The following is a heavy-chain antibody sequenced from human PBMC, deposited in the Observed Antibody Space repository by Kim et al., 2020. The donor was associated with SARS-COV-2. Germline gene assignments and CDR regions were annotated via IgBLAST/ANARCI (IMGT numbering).Heavy chain of an antibody. CDR1: GYSFTSYW. CDR2: IYPGDSDT. Sequence: GESPKISCKGSGYSFTSYWIGWVRQMPGKGLEWMGIIYPGDSDTRYSPSFQGQVTISADKSISTAYLQWSSLKASDTAMYYCARLMVGNAHDYGDYARWGQNVGYPAGENWFDPWGQGTLVTVSS. CDR3: ARLMVGNAHDYGDYARWGQNVGYPAGENWFDP. J-gene: IGHJ5*02. V-gene: IGHV5-51*01. D-gene: IGHD4-17*01.